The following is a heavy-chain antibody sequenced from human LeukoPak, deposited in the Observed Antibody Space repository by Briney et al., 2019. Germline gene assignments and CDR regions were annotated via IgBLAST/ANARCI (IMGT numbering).Heavy chain of an antibody. V-gene: IGHV4-34*01. D-gene: IGHD3-16*02. J-gene: IGHJ4*02. CDR2: INHSGGT. Sequence: SETLSLTCTLYGDSFNDYYWSWIRQPPGKGLEWIGEINHSGGTNSNPSLWSRLTISIDTSKHQFSLQVTSVTAADTGVYFCARVSDIMISFGGVISYFDNWGQGALVTVSS. CDR1: GDSFNDYY. CDR3: ARVSDIMISFGGVISYFDN.